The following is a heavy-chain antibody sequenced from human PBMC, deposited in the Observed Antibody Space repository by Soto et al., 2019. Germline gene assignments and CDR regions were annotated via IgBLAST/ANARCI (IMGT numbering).Heavy chain of an antibody. CDR3: TSVDYSRTYGMDA. CDR2: IRSKANSYAT. J-gene: IGHJ6*02. CDR1: GFTFSGSA. V-gene: IGHV3-73*01. Sequence: PGGSLRLSCAASGFTFSGSAMHWVRQASGKGLEWVGRIRSKANSYATAYAASVKGRFTISRDDSKNTAYLQMNSLETEDTAVYYCTSVDYSRTYGMDAWGQGTTVTVSS. D-gene: IGHD4-4*01.